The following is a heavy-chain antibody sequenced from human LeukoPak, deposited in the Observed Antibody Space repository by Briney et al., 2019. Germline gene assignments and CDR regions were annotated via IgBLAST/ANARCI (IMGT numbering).Heavy chain of an antibody. D-gene: IGHD6-13*01. CDR2: IYHNGNT. Sequence: SETLSLTCAVSGYSISSGYYWGWIRQPPRKGLEWIGSIYHNGNTYYNPSLKSRVTISVDTSKNEFFLKLSSVTAADTAVYYCARAYHSSWYLNWFDPWGQGTLVTVSS. CDR3: ARAYHSSWYLNWFDP. CDR1: GYSISSGYY. J-gene: IGHJ5*02. V-gene: IGHV4-38-2*01.